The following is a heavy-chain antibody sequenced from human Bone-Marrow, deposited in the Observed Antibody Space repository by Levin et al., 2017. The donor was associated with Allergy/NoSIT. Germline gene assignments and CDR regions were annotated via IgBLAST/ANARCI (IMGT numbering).Heavy chain of an antibody. Sequence: PGGSLRLSCAASGFTFSSYSMNWVRQAPGKGLEWVSYISSSSSTIYYADSVKGRFTISRDNAKNSLYLQMNSLRDEDTAVYYCARDACPSYDSSGYSNPYYYYEMDVWGQGTTVTVSS. CDR2: ISSSSSTI. V-gene: IGHV3-48*02. J-gene: IGHJ6*02. CDR3: ARDACPSYDSSGYSNPYYYYEMDV. D-gene: IGHD3-22*01. CDR1: GFTFSSYS.